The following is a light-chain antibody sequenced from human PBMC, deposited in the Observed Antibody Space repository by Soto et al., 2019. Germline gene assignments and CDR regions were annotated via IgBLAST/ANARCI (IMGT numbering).Light chain of an antibody. Sequence: QSALTQPASVSGSPGQSITISCTGTSSDVGGYNYVSWYQQHPGKAPKLMIYDVSNRPSGVSNRFSGSKSGNTASLTISVLQAEDEADYYCSPYTSSSTVVFAGGTKLTVL. CDR1: SSDVGGYNY. V-gene: IGLV2-14*01. J-gene: IGLJ2*01. CDR3: SPYTSSSTVV. CDR2: DVS.